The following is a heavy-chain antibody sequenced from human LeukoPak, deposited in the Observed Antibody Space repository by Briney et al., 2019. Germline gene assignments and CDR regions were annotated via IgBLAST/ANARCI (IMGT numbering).Heavy chain of an antibody. CDR2: IIPILDIS. Sequence: ASVKVSCKASGGTFSSYAISWVRQAPGQGLEWMGRIIPILDISNYAQKFQGRVTITGDKSTSTAYMEMSRLRSEDTTVYYCARDGVGRAYFDYWGQGTLVTVSS. CDR3: ARDGVGRAYFDY. D-gene: IGHD3-10*01. V-gene: IGHV1-69*04. CDR1: GGTFSSYA. J-gene: IGHJ4*02.